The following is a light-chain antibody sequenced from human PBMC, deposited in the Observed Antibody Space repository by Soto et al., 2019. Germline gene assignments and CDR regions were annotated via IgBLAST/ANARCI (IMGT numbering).Light chain of an antibody. V-gene: IGKV1-5*01. J-gene: IGKJ1*01. CDR1: QTITSW. CDR3: QQHNSYPWT. Sequence: DIQMTQSPSTLSASVGDRVTISCRASQTITSWLAWYQQKPGKAPKLLIYDASSLESGVPSRFSGSGSGTEFTLNISSLQPDDFETYYCQQHNSYPWTFGQGTKVDIK. CDR2: DAS.